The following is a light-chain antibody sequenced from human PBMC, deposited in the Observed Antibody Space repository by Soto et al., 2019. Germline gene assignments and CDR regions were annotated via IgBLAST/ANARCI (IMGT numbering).Light chain of an antibody. CDR3: QSYDSSLRGYV. J-gene: IGLJ1*01. V-gene: IGLV1-40*01. CDR1: SSNFGAGND. CDR2: GNN. Sequence: QSVLTQPPSVSGAPGQRVTISCTGSSSNFGAGNDVQWYQQLPGTAPKLLIFGNNNRPSGVPDRFSGAKSGTSASLAISGRQDEDEDDYYCQSYDSSLRGYVFGTGTKLTVL.